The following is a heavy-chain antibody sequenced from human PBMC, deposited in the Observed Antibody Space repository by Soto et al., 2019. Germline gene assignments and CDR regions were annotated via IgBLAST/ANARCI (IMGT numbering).Heavy chain of an antibody. CDR3: TRERYDSSDYYYPDAFDI. V-gene: IGHV3-72*01. J-gene: IGHJ3*02. CDR1: GFTFSEHY. D-gene: IGHD3-22*01. Sequence: EVQLVESGGGLVQPGGSLRLSCAASGFTFSEHYMDWVRQAPGKGLEWVGRTRNKANSYTTEYAASVRGRFIISRDNSKNALYLQMNSLKTEDTAVYYCTRERYDSSDYYYPDAFDIWGQGTKVTDSS. CDR2: TRNKANSYTT.